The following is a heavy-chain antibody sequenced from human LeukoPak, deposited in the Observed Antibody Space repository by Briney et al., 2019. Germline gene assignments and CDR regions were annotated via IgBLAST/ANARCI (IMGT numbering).Heavy chain of an antibody. CDR3: ARIPAFRELLATFDY. CDR1: CGSISSYY. V-gene: IGHV4-59*01. CDR2: IYYSGST. J-gene: IGHJ4*02. D-gene: IGHD3-10*01. Sequence: SETLSLTRTVSCGSISSYYWSWIRPPPGKGLEWIGYIYYSGSTNYNPSLKSRVTISVDTSKNQFSLKLSSVTAADTAVYYCARIPAFRELLATFDYWGQGTLVTVSS.